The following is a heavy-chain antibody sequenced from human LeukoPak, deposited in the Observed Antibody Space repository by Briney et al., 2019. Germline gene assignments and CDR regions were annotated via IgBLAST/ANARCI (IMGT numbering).Heavy chain of an antibody. CDR3: ARGGGQLATGGY. D-gene: IGHD1-1*01. Sequence: PSETLSLTCAVYGGSFSGYYWSWIRQPPGKGLEWIGEINHSGSTNYNPSLKSRVTISVDTSKNQFSLKLSSVTAADTAVYYCARGGGQLATGGYWGQGTLVTVSS. CDR1: GGSFSGYY. V-gene: IGHV4-34*01. CDR2: INHSGST. J-gene: IGHJ4*02.